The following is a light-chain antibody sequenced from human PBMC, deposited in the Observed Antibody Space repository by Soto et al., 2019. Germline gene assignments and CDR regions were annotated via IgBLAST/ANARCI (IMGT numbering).Light chain of an antibody. V-gene: IGKV1-12*02. CDR1: QDVSNW. CDR3: QQANSFPS. J-gene: IGKJ5*01. Sequence: DIQMTQSPSSVSASVGDRVTITCRASQDVSNWLAWYQQKPGKAPKLLISGASSLQSGVPSRFSGSGSGTDFSLTISSLQPEDFATYLCQQANSFPSFGQGTRLEIK. CDR2: GAS.